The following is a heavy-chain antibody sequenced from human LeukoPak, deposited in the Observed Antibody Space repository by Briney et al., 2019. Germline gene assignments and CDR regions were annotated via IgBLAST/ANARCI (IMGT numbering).Heavy chain of an antibody. V-gene: IGHV1-69*04. D-gene: IGHD3-10*01. CDR2: IIPILGIA. J-gene: IGHJ4*02. CDR1: GGTFSSYA. CDR3: ARDRHYYGSGSYPFDY. Sequence: SVKVSCKTSGGTFSSYAISWVRQAPGQGLEWMGRIIPILGIANYAQKFQGRVTITADKSTSTAYMELSSLRSEDTAVYYCARDRHYYGSGSYPFDYWGQGTLVTVSS.